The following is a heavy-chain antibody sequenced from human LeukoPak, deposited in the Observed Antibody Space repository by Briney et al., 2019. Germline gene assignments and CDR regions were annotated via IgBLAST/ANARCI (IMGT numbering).Heavy chain of an antibody. CDR1: GYGFTNYW. D-gene: IGHD2-2*01. V-gene: IGHV5-51*01. CDR3: ARGGYQAWFDP. J-gene: IGHJ5*02. Sequence: GESLKISCKGSGYGFTNYWIGWVRQMPGKGLEWMGIIYPGDSDTRYGPSFQGQVTFSADKSISTAYLQWSSLKASDTAMYYCARGGYQAWFDPWGQGTLVTVSS. CDR2: IYPGDSDT.